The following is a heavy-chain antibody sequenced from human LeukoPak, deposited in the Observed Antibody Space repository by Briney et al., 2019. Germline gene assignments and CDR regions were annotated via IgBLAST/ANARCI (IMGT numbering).Heavy chain of an antibody. Sequence: GGSLRLSCAASGFTFDDYAMHWVRQAPGKGLEWVSAISGSGGSTYYADSVKGRFTISRDNSKNTLYLQMNSLRAEDTAVYYCAKGQITRSDRFDYWGQGTLVTVSS. J-gene: IGHJ4*02. CDR3: AKGQITRSDRFDY. V-gene: IGHV3-23*01. CDR1: GFTFDDYA. CDR2: ISGSGGST. D-gene: IGHD3-16*01.